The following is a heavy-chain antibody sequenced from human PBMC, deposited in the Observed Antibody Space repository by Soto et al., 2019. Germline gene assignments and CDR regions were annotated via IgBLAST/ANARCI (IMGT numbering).Heavy chain of an antibody. CDR3: ARTLLRFDYWTGSQIEPFDF. D-gene: IGHD3-3*01. CDR2: IFSDDEK. J-gene: IGHJ4*02. Sequence: QVTLKESGPVLVKPTETLTLTCTVSGFSLSEARLGVSWIRQPPGKALEWLAHIFSDDEKSYRTSLKSRLSIAKDTSKSQVVLTLTNMDPVDAGTYYWARTLLRFDYWTGSQIEPFDFWGQGTQVTVSS. CDR1: GFSLSEARLG. V-gene: IGHV2-26*01.